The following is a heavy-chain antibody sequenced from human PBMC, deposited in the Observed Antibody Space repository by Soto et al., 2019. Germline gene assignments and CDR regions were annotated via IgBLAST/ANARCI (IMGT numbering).Heavy chain of an antibody. V-gene: IGHV4-34*01. D-gene: IGHD6-13*01. J-gene: IGHJ4*02. Sequence: SETLSLTCAVYGGSFSGYYWSWIRQPPGKGLEWIGEINHSGSTNYNPSLKSRVTISVDTSKNQFSLKLSSVTAADTAVYYCARSDRARQQLGPRYFDYWGQGTLGTVSS. CDR1: GGSFSGYY. CDR2: INHSGST. CDR3: ARSDRARQQLGPRYFDY.